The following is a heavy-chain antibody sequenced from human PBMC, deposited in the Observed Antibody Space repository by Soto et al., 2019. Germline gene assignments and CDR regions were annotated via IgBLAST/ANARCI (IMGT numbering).Heavy chain of an antibody. Sequence: PGGSLRLSCVASGFTFSSYWMSWVRQAPGGGLEWVANIKQDGTEIHYVESAKGRFTIFRDNAKKSLYLQMNSLRAEDTAVYFCASYSGSYFPVGHDRWGQGTLVTVSS. D-gene: IGHD1-26*01. J-gene: IGHJ5*02. CDR3: ASYSGSYFPVGHDR. CDR2: IKQDGTEI. V-gene: IGHV3-7*01. CDR1: GFTFSSYW.